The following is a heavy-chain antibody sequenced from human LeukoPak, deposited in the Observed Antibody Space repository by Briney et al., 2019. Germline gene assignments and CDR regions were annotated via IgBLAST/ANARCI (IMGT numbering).Heavy chain of an antibody. CDR1: GFTFSSYE. V-gene: IGHV3-48*03. D-gene: IGHD3-10*01. CDR2: ISISDSII. J-gene: IGHJ4*02. Sequence: GGSLRLSCAASGFTFSSYEMNWVRQAPGKGLEWVSYISISDSIIYYADPVKGRFTISRDNSKNTLFLQMNSLRAEDTAVYYCAKESAYASGWDFFDSWGQGTLVTVSS. CDR3: AKESAYASGWDFFDS.